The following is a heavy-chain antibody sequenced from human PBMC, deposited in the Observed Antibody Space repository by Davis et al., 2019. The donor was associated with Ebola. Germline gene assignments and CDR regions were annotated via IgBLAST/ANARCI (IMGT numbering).Heavy chain of an antibody. CDR2: LGTSADT. Sequence: GESLKISCAASGFIFSRYVMSWVRQAPGKGLEWVSTLGTSADTYYADSVKGRFAISRDNSKNTLYLQMNSLRADDTAVYYCVRSSSSGEFDYWGQGTLVTVSS. D-gene: IGHD6-19*01. CDR3: VRSSSSGEFDY. V-gene: IGHV3-23*01. CDR1: GFIFSRYV. J-gene: IGHJ4*02.